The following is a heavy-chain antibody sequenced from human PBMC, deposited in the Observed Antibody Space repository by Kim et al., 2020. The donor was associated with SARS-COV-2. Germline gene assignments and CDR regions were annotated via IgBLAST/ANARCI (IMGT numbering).Heavy chain of an antibody. CDR2: EVRNK. V-gene: IGHV3-30*02. J-gene: IGHJ4*02. Sequence: EVRNKYYADAGKGRFTISRDNSKNTVYLQMNSLRAEDTAVYYCAILSGPDYWGQGTLVTVSS. CDR3: AILSGPDY. D-gene: IGHD3-10*01.